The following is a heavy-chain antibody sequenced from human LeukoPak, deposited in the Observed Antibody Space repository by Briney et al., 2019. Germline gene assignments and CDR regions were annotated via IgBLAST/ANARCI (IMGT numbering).Heavy chain of an antibody. Sequence: SVKVSFKASGGTFSSYAISWVRQAPGQGLEWMGRIIPIFGIANYAQKFQGRVTITADKSTSTAYMELSSLRSEDTAVYYCARVWRVGWYYFDYWGQGTLVTVSS. D-gene: IGHD6-19*01. CDR2: IIPIFGIA. J-gene: IGHJ4*02. V-gene: IGHV1-69*04. CDR1: GGTFSSYA. CDR3: ARVWRVGWYYFDY.